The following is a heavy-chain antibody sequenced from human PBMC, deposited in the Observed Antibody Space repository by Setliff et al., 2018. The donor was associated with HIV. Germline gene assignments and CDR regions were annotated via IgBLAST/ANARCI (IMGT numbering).Heavy chain of an antibody. CDR2: IYTSGST. J-gene: IGHJ6*03. V-gene: IGHV4-4*08. Sequence: TLSLTCSVSGGSISSYYWSWIRQPPGKGLEWIGYIYTSGSTNYNPSLKSRVTISLDTSNNHFSLKLRSVTATDTAVYYCARVVAATHYYYYYMDVWGKGTTVTVSS. D-gene: IGHD2-15*01. CDR1: GGSISSYY. CDR3: ARVVAATHYYYYYMDV.